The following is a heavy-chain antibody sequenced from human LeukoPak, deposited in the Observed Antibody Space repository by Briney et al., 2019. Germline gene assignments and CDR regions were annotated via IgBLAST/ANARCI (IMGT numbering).Heavy chain of an antibody. D-gene: IGHD3-10*01. CDR2: INHSGST. V-gene: IGHV4-34*01. CDR3: ARGAKPITHYYGSGSYYRD. CDR1: GGSFSGYY. Sequence: SETLSLTCAVYGGSFSGYYWSWIRQPPGKGLEWIGEINHSGSTNYNPSLKSRVTISVNTSKNQFSLKLSSVTAADTAVYYCARGAKPITHYYGSGSYYRDWGQGTLVTVSS. J-gene: IGHJ4*02.